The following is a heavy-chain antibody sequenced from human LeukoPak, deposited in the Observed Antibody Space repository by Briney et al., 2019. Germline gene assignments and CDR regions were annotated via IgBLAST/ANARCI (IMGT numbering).Heavy chain of an antibody. CDR1: GFAFSSYE. CDR3: VRVGRIQYFDY. J-gene: IGHJ4*02. Sequence: GGSLRLSCAASGFAFSSYEMNWVRQAPGKGPEWISYISGGRDTMYYADSVKGRFTSSGDNAKNSLFLQMNSLRAEDTAVYYCVRVGRIQYFDYWGQGTPVTVSS. CDR2: ISGGRDTM. V-gene: IGHV3-48*03. D-gene: IGHD5-18*01.